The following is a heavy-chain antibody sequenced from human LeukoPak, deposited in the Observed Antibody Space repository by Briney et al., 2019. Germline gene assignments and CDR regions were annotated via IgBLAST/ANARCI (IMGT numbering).Heavy chain of an antibody. CDR1: GGSISSSSYY. CDR2: IYYSGST. Sequence: SETLSLTCTVSGGSISSSSYYWGWIRQPPGKGLEWIGYIYYSGSTNYNPSLKSRVTISVDTSKNQFSLKLSSVTAADTAVYYCARAEVRGGFFDYWGQGTLVTVSS. V-gene: IGHV4-61*05. CDR3: ARAEVRGGFFDY. D-gene: IGHD3-10*01. J-gene: IGHJ4*02.